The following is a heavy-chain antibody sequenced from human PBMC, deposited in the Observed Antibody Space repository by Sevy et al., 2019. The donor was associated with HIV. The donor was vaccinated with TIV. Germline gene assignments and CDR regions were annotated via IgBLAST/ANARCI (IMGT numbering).Heavy chain of an antibody. V-gene: IGHV3-30*04. CDR1: GFTFINHA. J-gene: IGHJ6*02. CDR3: ARDLNSGYANYYYYGMDV. Sequence: GGSLRLSCAASGFTFINHAMHWVRQAPGKGREWVTVISYDGSNKYYAASGKGRFTISRDTSKSTVYLQMDSLRAEDTAVYYCARDLNSGYANYYYYGMDVWGQGTTVTVSS. CDR2: ISYDGSNK. D-gene: IGHD5-12*01.